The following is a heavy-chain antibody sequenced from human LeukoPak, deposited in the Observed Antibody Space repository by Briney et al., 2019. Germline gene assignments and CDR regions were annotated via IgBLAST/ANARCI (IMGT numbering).Heavy chain of an antibody. CDR3: ARDNGYGQIDS. V-gene: IGHV4-30-4*01. CDR1: GDSINSGDYY. D-gene: IGHD2-15*01. J-gene: IGHJ4*02. Sequence: SETLSLTCTVSGDSINSGDYYWSWIRQLPGNGLEWIGYIYYSGSTYYNPSLKSRVTISVDTSKNQFSLKLSSVTAADTAVYYCARDNGYGQIDSWGQGTLVTVSS. CDR2: IYYSGST.